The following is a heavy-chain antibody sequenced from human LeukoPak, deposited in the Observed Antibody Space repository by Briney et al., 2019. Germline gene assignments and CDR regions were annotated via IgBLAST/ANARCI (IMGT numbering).Heavy chain of an antibody. CDR2: ISSSGSTI. V-gene: IGHV3-48*03. CDR1: GFTFSSYE. J-gene: IGHJ4*02. Sequence: GGSLRLSCAASGFTFSSYEMNWVRQAPGKGLEWVSYISSSGSTIYYADSVKGRFTISRDNAKNSLYLQMNSLRAEDTAVYYCARLPFTFSDYWGQGTLVTVSS. CDR3: ARLPFTFSDY.